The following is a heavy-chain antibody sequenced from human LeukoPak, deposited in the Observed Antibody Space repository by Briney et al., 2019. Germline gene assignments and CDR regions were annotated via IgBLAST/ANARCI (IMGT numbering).Heavy chain of an antibody. CDR2: TYSGGST. Sequence: GGSLRLSCLASGFTVSSTYMSWVRQAPGKGLEWVSVTYSGGSTYYADSVKGRCTISRDNSKNTLYLQMNSLRGEDTAVYYCARDYGGSSPFDYWGQGTLVTVSS. J-gene: IGHJ4*02. V-gene: IGHV3-66*01. CDR3: ARDYGGSSPFDY. D-gene: IGHD4-23*01. CDR1: GFTVSSTY.